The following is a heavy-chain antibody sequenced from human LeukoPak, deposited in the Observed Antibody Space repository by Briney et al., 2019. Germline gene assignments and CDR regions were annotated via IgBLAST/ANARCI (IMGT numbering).Heavy chain of an antibody. CDR3: ARRQSGSFFDY. J-gene: IGHJ4*02. D-gene: IGHD1-26*01. Sequence: SETLSFTCAVYGGSFSGYYWSWIRQHPGKGLEWIGYIYYSGSAYYNPSLKSRVTISVDTSKNQFSLKLSSVTAADTAVYYCARRQSGSFFDYWGQGTLVTVSS. CDR2: IYYSGSA. V-gene: IGHV4-31*11. CDR1: GGSFSGYY.